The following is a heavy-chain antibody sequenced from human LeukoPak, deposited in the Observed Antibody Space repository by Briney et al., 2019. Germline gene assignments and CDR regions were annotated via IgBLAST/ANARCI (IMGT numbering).Heavy chain of an antibody. CDR2: IIPIFGTA. V-gene: IGHV1-69*06. CDR3: ATDCSSTSCYGF. CDR1: GGTFSSYA. D-gene: IGHD2-2*01. J-gene: IGHJ4*02. Sequence: SVKVSCKASGGTFSSYAISWVRQAPGQGLEWMGGIIPIFGTANYAQKFQGRVTITADKSTSTAYMELSSLRSEDTAAYYCATDCSSTSCYGFWGQGTLVTVSS.